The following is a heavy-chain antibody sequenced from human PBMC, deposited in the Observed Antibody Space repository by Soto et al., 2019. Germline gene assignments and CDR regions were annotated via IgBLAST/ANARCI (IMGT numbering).Heavy chain of an antibody. CDR3: ARVVPGAEAWFGP. Sequence: VLVQVSSVDFGFTYSNYGDSWLRKTPGQPLEWLGWISLYSDGTYYAQKFQGRVSMTTDTSTTTAYMELRSLRSDDTAVYYCARVVPGAEAWFGPWGQGTLVTVSS. J-gene: IGHJ5*02. CDR2: ISLYSDGT. V-gene: IGHV1-18*01. D-gene: IGHD2-2*01. CDR1: GFTYSNYG.